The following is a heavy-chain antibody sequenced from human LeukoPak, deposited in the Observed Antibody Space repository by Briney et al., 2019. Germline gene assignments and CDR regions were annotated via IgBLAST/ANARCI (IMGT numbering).Heavy chain of an antibody. D-gene: IGHD2-21*01. V-gene: IGHV4-4*07. CDR2: IYSSGST. CDR3: ARGGIGTSLDY. J-gene: IGHJ4*02. Sequence: SEILSPTCTVSGGSISNYYWSWIRQPAGKGLEFIGRIYSSGSTNYNPSLKSRVTMSVDTSKNQFSLKLSSVTAADTAVYYCARGGIGTSLDYWGQGTLVTISS. CDR1: GGSISNYY.